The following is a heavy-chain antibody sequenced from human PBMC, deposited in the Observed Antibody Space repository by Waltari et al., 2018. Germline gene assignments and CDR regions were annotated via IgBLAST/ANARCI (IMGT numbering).Heavy chain of an antibody. D-gene: IGHD3-3*01. V-gene: IGHV3-30*18. CDR2: ISFDESNE. CDR1: AFSFSTYA. Sequence: QVQLVESGGGVVQPGMSLRLSCAASAFSFSTYAMPWVRQAPGKGLEWLAVISFDESNEYYADSVKGRFTISKDSSKNTLYLQMSSLRPDDTAVYYCAKGGHYDFWSGYYMDVWGKGTTVTVSS. J-gene: IGHJ6*03. CDR3: AKGGHYDFWSGYYMDV.